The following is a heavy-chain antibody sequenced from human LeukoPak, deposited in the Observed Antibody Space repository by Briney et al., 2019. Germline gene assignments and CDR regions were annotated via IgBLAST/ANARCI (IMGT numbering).Heavy chain of an antibody. CDR2: IDTSGST. Sequence: SETLSLTCTVSGGSISSGSYYWSWIRQPAGKGLEWIGRIDTSGSTNYNPSLKSRVTMSVDTSKNQFSLKLSSVTAADTAVYYCARDAGYYDSSGPLDYWGQGTLVTVSS. CDR1: GGSISSGSYY. CDR3: ARDAGYYDSSGPLDY. V-gene: IGHV4-61*02. D-gene: IGHD3-22*01. J-gene: IGHJ4*02.